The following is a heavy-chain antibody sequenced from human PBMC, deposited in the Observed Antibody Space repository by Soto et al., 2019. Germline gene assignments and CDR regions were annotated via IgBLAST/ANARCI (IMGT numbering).Heavy chain of an antibody. Sequence: QITLKESGPALVKPTQTLTLTCTFSGSSLSTSGEAVGWIRQPPGEALEGLALIYWDDDNRYNPTLKTRLTNTKDTSKNQVVLTLTNMDPVDTATYYCAHYVSASPAGWFDPWGQGILVTVSS. CDR1: GSSLSTSGEA. V-gene: IGHV2-5*02. D-gene: IGHD3-10*01. CDR2: IYWDDDN. J-gene: IGHJ5*02. CDR3: AHYVSASPAGWFDP.